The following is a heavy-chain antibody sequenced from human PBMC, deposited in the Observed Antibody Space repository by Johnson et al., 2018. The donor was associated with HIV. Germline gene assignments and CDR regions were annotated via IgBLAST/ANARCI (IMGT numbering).Heavy chain of an antibody. Sequence: VLLVESGGGLVQPGGSLRLSCAASKFIFSSYAMSWVRQGPGKGLEWVSGISGSGSSTHYAESVKGRVTISRDNSKNTLYLQMNSLRVEDTAIYYCAKDQAGVPSAWSAFDIWGQGTTVTVSS. CDR2: ISGSGSST. J-gene: IGHJ3*02. CDR3: AKDQAGVPSAWSAFDI. D-gene: IGHD6-19*01. CDR1: KFIFSSYA. V-gene: IGHV3-23*04.